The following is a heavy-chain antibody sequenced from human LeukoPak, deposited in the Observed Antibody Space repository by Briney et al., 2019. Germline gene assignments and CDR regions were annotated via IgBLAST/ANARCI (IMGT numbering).Heavy chain of an antibody. J-gene: IGHJ4*02. V-gene: IGHV3-21*01. D-gene: IGHD6-19*01. CDR3: TREVAVAFDS. Sequence: PGGSLRLSCAASGFTLSSYSMNWVRQAPGKGLEWVSSISSTSSYIYYAGSVKGRFTISRDNAKNSLYLQMNSLRAEDTAVYYCTREVAVAFDSWGQGTLVTVSS. CDR1: GFTLSSYS. CDR2: ISSTSSYI.